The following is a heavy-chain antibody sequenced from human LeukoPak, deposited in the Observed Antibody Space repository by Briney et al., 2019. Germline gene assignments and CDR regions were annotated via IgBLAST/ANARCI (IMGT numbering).Heavy chain of an antibody. CDR2: INYSGNT. Sequence: SETLSLTCTVSGDSISNYYWSWIRQPPGKGLEWIASINYSGNTNYNPSLKSRVSISVDSSKKQFSLNLSSVTAADTAVYYCARAYGGNSAFFDYWGQGTLVTVSS. CDR1: GDSISNYY. CDR3: ARAYGGNSAFFDY. V-gene: IGHV4-59*12. D-gene: IGHD4-23*01. J-gene: IGHJ4*02.